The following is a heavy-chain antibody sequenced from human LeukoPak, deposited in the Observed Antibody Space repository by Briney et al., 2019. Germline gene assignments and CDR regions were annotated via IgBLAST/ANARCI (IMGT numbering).Heavy chain of an antibody. CDR3: ARDYAGTSWFDP. CDR1: GFTFSSYC. J-gene: IGHJ5*02. D-gene: IGHD1-26*01. Sequence: PGGSLRLSCAASGFTFSSYCMHWVRHAPGKGLVWVSRINSDGSSTSYADSVKGRFTISRDNAKNTLYLQMNSLRAEDTAVYYCARDYAGTSWFDPWGQGTLVTVSS. CDR2: INSDGSST. V-gene: IGHV3-74*01.